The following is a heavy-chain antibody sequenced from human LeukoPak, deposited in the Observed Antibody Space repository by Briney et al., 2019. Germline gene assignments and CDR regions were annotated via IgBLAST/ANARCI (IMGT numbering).Heavy chain of an antibody. J-gene: IGHJ2*01. CDR3: AKDADTATIIYWYFDL. CDR1: GFTLSSFG. Sequence: GGSLRLSCTASGFTLSSFGMHWVRQAPGKGLEWVAVISDDGSNTYYADSVKGRFTISKDNSKNTLYLQLNSLRTEDTAVYYCAKDADTATIIYWYFDLWGRGTRVTVSS. D-gene: IGHD5-18*01. CDR2: ISDDGSNT. V-gene: IGHV3-30*18.